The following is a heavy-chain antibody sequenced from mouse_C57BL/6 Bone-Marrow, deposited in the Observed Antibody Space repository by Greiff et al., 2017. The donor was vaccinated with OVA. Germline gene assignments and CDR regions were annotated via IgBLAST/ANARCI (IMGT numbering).Heavy chain of an antibody. CDR1: GYTFTSYG. D-gene: IGHD2-5*01. Sequence: LVESGAELARPGASVKLSCKASGYTFTSYGISWVKQRTGQGLEWIGEIYPRSGNTYYNEKFKGKATLTADKSSSTAYMELRSLTSEDSAVYFCARKGTSNYLPWFAYWGQGTLVTVSA. CDR3: ARKGTSNYLPWFAY. V-gene: IGHV1-81*01. CDR2: IYPRSGNT. J-gene: IGHJ3*01.